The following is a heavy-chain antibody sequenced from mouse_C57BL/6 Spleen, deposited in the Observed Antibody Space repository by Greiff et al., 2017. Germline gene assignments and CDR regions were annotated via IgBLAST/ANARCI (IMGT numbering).Heavy chain of an antibody. D-gene: IGHD3-2*02. CDR2: ISSGGSYT. CDR1: GFTFSSYG. V-gene: IGHV5-6*01. Sequence: EVKLVESGGDLVKPGGSLKLSCAASGFTFSSYGMSWVRQTPDKRLEWVATISSGGSYTYYPDSVKGRFTISRDNAKNTLYLQMSSLKSEDTAMYYCARPRDSSGYGFAYWGQGTLVTVSA. J-gene: IGHJ3*01. CDR3: ARPRDSSGYGFAY.